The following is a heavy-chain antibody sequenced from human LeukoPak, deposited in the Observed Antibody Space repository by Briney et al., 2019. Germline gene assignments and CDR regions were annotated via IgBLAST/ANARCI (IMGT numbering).Heavy chain of an antibody. Sequence: SETLSLTCTVSGGSISSYYWSWIRQPPGKGLEWIGEINHSGSTNYNPSLKSRVTISVDTSKNQFSLKLSSVTAADTAVYYCARGQWVYDYVWGSYRYPHTKSDAFDIWGQGTMVTVSS. CDR3: ARGQWVYDYVWGSYRYPHTKSDAFDI. V-gene: IGHV4-34*01. CDR2: INHSGST. J-gene: IGHJ3*02. D-gene: IGHD3-16*02. CDR1: GGSISSYY.